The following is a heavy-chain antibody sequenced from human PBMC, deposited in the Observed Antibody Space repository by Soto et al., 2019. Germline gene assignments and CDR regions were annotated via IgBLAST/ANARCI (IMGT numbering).Heavy chain of an antibody. D-gene: IGHD2-15*01. CDR3: ARDLWSRVADVRPDY. J-gene: IGHJ4*02. CDR1: GYTFTTSY. Sequence: QAQLVQSGAEVKKPGASVKVSCRASGYTFTTSYITWVRQAPGQGLEWMGWISAYNGTTNHAQKLQGRVTMTTDTSMSTAYMELRSLRSDDTAVYFCARDLWSRVADVRPDYWGQGTLVTVSS. V-gene: IGHV1-18*01. CDR2: ISAYNGTT.